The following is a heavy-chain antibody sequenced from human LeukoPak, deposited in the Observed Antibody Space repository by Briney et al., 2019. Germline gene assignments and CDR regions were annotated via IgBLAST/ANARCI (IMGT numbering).Heavy chain of an antibody. CDR2: ISSSSYI. CDR1: GFTFSSYS. CDR3: VRVWFGDGYPIGGY. V-gene: IGHV3-21*01. J-gene: IGHJ4*02. Sequence: GGSLRLSCAASGFTFSSYSMNWIRQAPGKGLEWVSYISSSSYIYYDASVKGRFTISRDNAKNQLSLHMNSLRAEDTAVYYCVRVWFGDGYPIGGYWGQGTLVSVSS. D-gene: IGHD5-24*01.